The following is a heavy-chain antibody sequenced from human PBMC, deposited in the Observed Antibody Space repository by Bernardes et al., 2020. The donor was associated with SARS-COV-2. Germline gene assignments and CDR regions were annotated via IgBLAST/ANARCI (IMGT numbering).Heavy chain of an antibody. Sequence: ASVKVSCKASGYTFTTYPVSWVRQAPGQGPEWMGWISTYTGKTNYAQKFQGRVTMATDTSTSTAYMELRSLRSDDTAVYYCARKAANYYGMDVWGQGTTVTVSS. CDR3: ARKAANYYGMDV. V-gene: IGHV1-18*01. D-gene: IGHD6-25*01. CDR2: ISTYTGKT. J-gene: IGHJ6*02. CDR1: GYTFTTYP.